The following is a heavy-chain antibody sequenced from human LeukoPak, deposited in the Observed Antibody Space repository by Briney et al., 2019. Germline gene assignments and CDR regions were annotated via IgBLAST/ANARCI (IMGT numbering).Heavy chain of an antibody. CDR2: INPSGGST. D-gene: IGHD2-2*01. Sequence: ASVTVSCKASGYTFTSYYMHWVRQAPGQGLEWMGIINPSGGSTSYAQKFQGRVTMTRDTSTSTVYMELSSLRSEDTAVYYCARSLGYCSSTSCKRGHGMDVWGQGTTVTVSS. CDR1: GYTFTSYY. CDR3: ARSLGYCSSTSCKRGHGMDV. J-gene: IGHJ6*02. V-gene: IGHV1-46*01.